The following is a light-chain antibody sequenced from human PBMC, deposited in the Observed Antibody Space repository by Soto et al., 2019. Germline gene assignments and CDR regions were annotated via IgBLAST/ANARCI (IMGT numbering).Light chain of an antibody. J-gene: IGLJ3*02. CDR2: EDN. V-gene: IGLV6-57*02. CDR1: SGSIASNY. Sequence: NFMLTQPHSVSESPGKTVTISCTGSSGSIASNYVQWYQPRPGSAPTTVIYEDNKRPSGVPDRFSGSVDTSSNSASLIISGLKTEDEADYYCQSHDTTNVVFGRGTKLTVL. CDR3: QSHDTTNVV.